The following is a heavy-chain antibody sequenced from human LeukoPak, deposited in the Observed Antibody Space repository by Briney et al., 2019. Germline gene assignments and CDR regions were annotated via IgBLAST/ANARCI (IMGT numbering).Heavy chain of an antibody. Sequence: PGGSLRLSCVASEFTFSNYVMSRVRQAPGKGLEWVSAITARGDGTNYADSVRGRFTISRDNSKNTLYLQLSSLRVEDTAVYYCAKEGTVTNFVWVDVWGQGTTVTVSS. D-gene: IGHD4-17*01. CDR1: EFTFSNYV. CDR2: ITARGDGT. CDR3: AKEGTVTNFVWVDV. V-gene: IGHV3-23*01. J-gene: IGHJ6*02.